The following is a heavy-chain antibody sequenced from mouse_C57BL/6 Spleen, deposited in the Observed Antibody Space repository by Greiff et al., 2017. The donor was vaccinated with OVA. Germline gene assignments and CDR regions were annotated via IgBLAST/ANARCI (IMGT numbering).Heavy chain of an antibody. CDR2: IYPGSGNT. D-gene: IGHD1-1*01. V-gene: IGHV1-76*01. Sequence: VKLMESGAELVRPGASVKLSCKASGYTFTDYYINWVKQRPGQGLEWIARIYPGSGNTYYNEKFKGKATLTAEKSSSTAYMQLSSLTSEDSAVYFCARTYGSSPFAYWGQGTLVTVSA. J-gene: IGHJ3*01. CDR1: GYTFTDYY. CDR3: ARTYGSSPFAY.